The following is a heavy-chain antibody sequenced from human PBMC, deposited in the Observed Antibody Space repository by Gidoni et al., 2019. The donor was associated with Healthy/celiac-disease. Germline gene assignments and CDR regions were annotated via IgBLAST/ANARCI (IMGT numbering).Heavy chain of an antibody. V-gene: IGHV3-30*18. CDR2: ISYDGSNK. J-gene: IGHJ3*02. CDR1: GFAFSSYG. CDR3: AKLPPNPTMYYYDSSGYYSGGAFDI. Sequence: QVQLVESGGGVVQPGRSLRLSCAAAGFAFSSYGRHWCRQAPGKGLEWVAVISYDGSNKYYADSVKGRFTISRDNSKNTLYLQMNSLRAEDKAVYYCAKLPPNPTMYYYDSSGYYSGGAFDIWGQGTMVTVSS. D-gene: IGHD3-22*01.